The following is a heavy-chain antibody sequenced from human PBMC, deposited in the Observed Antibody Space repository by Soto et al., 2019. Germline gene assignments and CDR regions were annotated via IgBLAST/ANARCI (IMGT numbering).Heavy chain of an antibody. CDR1: GFTFDYYW. CDR2: VHSDGTTT. J-gene: IGHJ3*01. V-gene: IGHV3-74*01. CDR3: ARGDRGGFDL. D-gene: IGHD3-10*01. Sequence: EVQLVESGGGLVQPGESLRLSCAASGFTFDYYWMHWVRQAPGKGLVWVSRVHSDGTTTTYADSVKGRFTISRDNDRNTGSLQMSSLRAEDTAIYYCARGDRGGFDLWGHGTVVTVSS.